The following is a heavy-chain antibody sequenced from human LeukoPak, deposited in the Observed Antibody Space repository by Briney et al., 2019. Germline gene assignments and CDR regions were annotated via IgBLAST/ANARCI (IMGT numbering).Heavy chain of an antibody. J-gene: IGHJ4*02. V-gene: IGHV3-23*01. CDR3: AKSSNFYYYGSGTKIDY. D-gene: IGHD3-10*01. CDR1: GGSISGSSYY. Sequence: ETLSLTCTVSGGSISGSSYYWGWIRQPPGKGLEWVSAISGSGGSTYYADSVKGRFTISRDNSKNTLYLQMNSLRAEDTAVYYCAKSSNFYYYGSGTKIDYWGQGTLVTVSS. CDR2: ISGSGGST.